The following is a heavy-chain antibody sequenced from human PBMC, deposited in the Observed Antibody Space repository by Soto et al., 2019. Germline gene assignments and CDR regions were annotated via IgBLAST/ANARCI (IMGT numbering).Heavy chain of an antibody. CDR3: TTDRIVVVPAAPDYYYYGMDV. CDR2: IKSKTDGGTT. D-gene: IGHD2-2*01. CDR1: GFTFSNAW. V-gene: IGHV3-15*01. Sequence: GGSLRLSCAASGFTFSNAWMSWVRQAPGKGLEWVGRIKSKTDGGTTDYAAPVKGRFTISRDDSKNTLYLQMNSLKTEDTAVYYCTTDRIVVVPAAPDYYYYGMDVWGQGTTVTVSS. J-gene: IGHJ6*02.